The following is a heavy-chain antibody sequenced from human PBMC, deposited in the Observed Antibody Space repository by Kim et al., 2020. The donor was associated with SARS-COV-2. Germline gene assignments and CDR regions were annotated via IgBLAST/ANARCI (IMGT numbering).Heavy chain of an antibody. J-gene: IGHJ3*02. CDR2: T. D-gene: IGHD3-22*01. CDR3: ASSGYYYVFDI. Sequence: TKYSQKFQGRVTITRDTSASTAYMELSSLRSEDTAVYYCASSGYYYVFDIWGQGTMVTVSS. V-gene: IGHV1-3*01.